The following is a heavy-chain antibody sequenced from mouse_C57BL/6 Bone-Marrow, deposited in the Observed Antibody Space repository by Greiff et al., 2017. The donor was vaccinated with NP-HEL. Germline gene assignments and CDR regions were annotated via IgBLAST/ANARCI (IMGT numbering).Heavy chain of an antibody. J-gene: IGHJ2*01. CDR1: GFNIKDYY. V-gene: IGHV14-1*01. D-gene: IGHD2-2*01. Sequence: VQLQQSGAELVRPGASVKLSCTASGFNIKDYYMHWVKQRPEQGLEWIGRIDPEDGDTEYAPKFQGKATMTADTSSNPAYLQLSSLTSEDTAVYYCTTVSIYYGYDVEGYWGQGTTLTVSS. CDR3: TTVSIYYGYDVEGY. CDR2: IDPEDGDT.